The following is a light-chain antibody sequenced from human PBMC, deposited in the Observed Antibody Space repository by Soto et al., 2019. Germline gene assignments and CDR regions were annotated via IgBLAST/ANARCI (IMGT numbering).Light chain of an antibody. CDR1: HSVLSSSNNKNY. J-gene: IGKJ4*01. Sequence: DIVMTQSPDSLSVSLGERATINCKPSHSVLSSSNNKNYLAWYQQKPGQPPKVVIYWASTRGSGVPDRFSGSGSGTDFTLTISSLQAEDVAVYYCQHYYSSPLTFGGGTKVDIK. V-gene: IGKV4-1*01. CDR3: QHYYSSPLT. CDR2: WAS.